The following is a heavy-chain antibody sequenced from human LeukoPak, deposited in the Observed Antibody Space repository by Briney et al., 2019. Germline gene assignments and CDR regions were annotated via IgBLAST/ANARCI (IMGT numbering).Heavy chain of an antibody. CDR1: GFTFSDYN. D-gene: IGHD1-1*01. Sequence: GGSLRLSCAASGFTFSDYNMNWLRQRPGEGLEGISYISSSATTTNYADSVKGRLTISRDNSKNKVYLQMISLRAEDTAVYFCAKEYGYDYNYFYSMDVWGKGTTVTISS. J-gene: IGHJ6*03. CDR2: ISSSATTT. CDR3: AKEYGYDYNYFYSMDV. V-gene: IGHV3-11*04.